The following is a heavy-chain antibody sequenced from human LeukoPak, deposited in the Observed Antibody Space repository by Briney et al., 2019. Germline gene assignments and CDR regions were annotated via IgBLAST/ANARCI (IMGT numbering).Heavy chain of an antibody. Sequence: SGGSLRLSCAASGFTFSSYAMSWVRQAPGKGLEWVSGISGSGGSTYYADSVKGRFTISRDNSKNTLYLQMNSLRAEDTAVYYCAKRYYESSGYRHFDYWGQGTLVTVSS. CDR2: ISGSGGST. D-gene: IGHD3-22*01. CDR3: AKRYYESSGYRHFDY. V-gene: IGHV3-23*01. J-gene: IGHJ4*02. CDR1: GFTFSSYA.